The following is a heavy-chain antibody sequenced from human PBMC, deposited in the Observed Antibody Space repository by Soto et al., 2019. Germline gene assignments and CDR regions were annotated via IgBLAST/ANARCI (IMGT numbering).Heavy chain of an antibody. CDR3: AKESIVGAYFDY. V-gene: IGHV3-30*18. CDR2: ISYDGSNK. D-gene: IGHD1-26*01. CDR1: GFTFSSYG. Sequence: GGSLRLSCAASGFTFSSYGMHWVRQAPGKGLEWVAVISYDGSNKYYADSVKGRFTISRDNSKNTLYLQMNSLRAEDTAVYYCAKESIVGAYFDYWGQGTLVTVSS. J-gene: IGHJ4*02.